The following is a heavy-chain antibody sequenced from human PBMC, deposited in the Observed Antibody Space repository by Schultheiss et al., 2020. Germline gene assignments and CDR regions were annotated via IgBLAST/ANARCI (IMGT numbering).Heavy chain of an antibody. J-gene: IGHJ6*03. CDR3: ARDPSRDGDLRGHMDV. V-gene: IGHV4-59*01. D-gene: IGHD4-17*01. Sequence: GSLRLSCAASGFTFSSYWMSWVRQAPGKGLEWIGYIYYSGSTYYNPSLKSRVTISVDKSKNQFSLKLSSVTAADTAVYYCARDPSRDGDLRGHMDVWGKGTTVTVSS. CDR2: IYYSGST. CDR1: GFTFSSYW.